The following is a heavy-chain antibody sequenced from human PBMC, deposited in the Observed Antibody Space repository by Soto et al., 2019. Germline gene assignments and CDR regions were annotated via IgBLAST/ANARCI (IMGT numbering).Heavy chain of an antibody. CDR3: ARLGFNYDFLSGYYNVHHYYGIDV. CDR1: GYNFTSYW. J-gene: IGHJ6*02. V-gene: IGHV5-51*01. Sequence: PGESLKISCKGSGYNFTSYWIGWVRQMPGKGLEWMGIIYPGDSDTRYSPSFQGQVTIPADKSINSVYLQWSSLKASDTATYYCARLGFNYDFLSGYYNVHHYYGIDVRGQGTTVTVSS. D-gene: IGHD3-3*01. CDR2: IYPGDSDT.